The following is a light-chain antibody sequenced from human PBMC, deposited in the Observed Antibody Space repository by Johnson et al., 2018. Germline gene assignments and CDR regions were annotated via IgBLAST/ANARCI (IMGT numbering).Light chain of an antibody. V-gene: IGLV1-51*02. CDR2: ENN. Sequence: QSVLTQPPSVSAAPGQKVTISCSGSSSNIGNNYVSWYQQLPGTAPKILIYENNKRPSGIPDRFYGSKSGKSATLGITGLQTGDEADYDCGTWDSSLSAGNVFGTGTKGTVL. J-gene: IGLJ1*01. CDR1: SSNIGNNY. CDR3: GTWDSSLSAGNV.